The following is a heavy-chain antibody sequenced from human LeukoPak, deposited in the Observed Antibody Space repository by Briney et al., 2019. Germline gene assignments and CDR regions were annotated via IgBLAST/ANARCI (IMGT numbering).Heavy chain of an antibody. D-gene: IGHD3-10*02. CDR3: ARGNRILVRGVIKGY. CDR1: GYTFTGYY. Sequence: GASVKVSCKASGYTFTGYYIHWVRQAPGQGLEWMGWINPNSGGTNYAQKFQGRVTMTRDTSISTAYMDLSRLRSDDTAVYYCARGNRILVRGVIKGYWGQGTLVTVSS. V-gene: IGHV1-2*02. J-gene: IGHJ4*02. CDR2: INPNSGGT.